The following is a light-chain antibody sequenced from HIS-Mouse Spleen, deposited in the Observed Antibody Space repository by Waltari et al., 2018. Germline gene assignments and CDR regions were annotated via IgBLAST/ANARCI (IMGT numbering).Light chain of an antibody. V-gene: IGKV1-9*01. CDR3: QQLYSYPPT. J-gene: IGKJ1*01. CDR2: AAS. Sequence: DIQLTQSPSFLSASVGDRVTITCRASQGISSYLAWYQQKPGKAPKLLIYAASTLQSGVPSRFSGSGSGTEFTLTISNLQPEDFATYYCQQLYSYPPTFGQGTKVEIK. CDR1: QGISSY.